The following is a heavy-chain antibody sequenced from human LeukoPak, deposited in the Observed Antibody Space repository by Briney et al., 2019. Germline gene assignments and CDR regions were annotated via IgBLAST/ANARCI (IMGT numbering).Heavy chain of an antibody. V-gene: IGHV3-48*04. J-gene: IGHJ4*02. Sequence: GGSLRLSCAASGFTFSSYSMNWVRQAPGKGLEWVSYISSSSSTIYYADSVKGRFTISRDNAKNSLYLQMNSLRAEDTAEYYCARGGPVFGVVIKPLDYWGQGTLVTVSS. CDR1: GFTFSSYS. D-gene: IGHD3-3*01. CDR3: ARGGPVFGVVIKPLDY. CDR2: ISSSSSTI.